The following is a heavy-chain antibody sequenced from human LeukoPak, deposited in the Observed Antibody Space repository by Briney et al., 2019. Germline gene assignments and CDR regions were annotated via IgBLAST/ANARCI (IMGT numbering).Heavy chain of an antibody. V-gene: IGHV1-46*01. CDR2: INPSGSST. CDR1: GYSFTSHY. CDR3: ARLNSGYDQFLRY. J-gene: IGHJ4*02. D-gene: IGHD5-12*01. Sequence: ASVKVSCKASGYSFTSHYMHWVRQAPGQGLEWMGLINPSGSSTLYAQKFQGRVTMTRDMSTTTDYMELSSLRSEDTAVYYCARLNSGYDQFLRYWGQGTLVTVSS.